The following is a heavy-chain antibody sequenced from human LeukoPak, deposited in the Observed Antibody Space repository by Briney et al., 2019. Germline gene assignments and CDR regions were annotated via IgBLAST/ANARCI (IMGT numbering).Heavy chain of an antibody. J-gene: IGHJ4*02. CDR2: IYYSGST. D-gene: IGHD4-17*01. Sequence: KPSETLSLTCTVSGGSISSSSYYWGWIRQPPGKGLEWIGSIYYSGSTYYNPSLKSRVTISVDTSKNQFSLKLSSVTAADTAVYYCARHSPDDYGEHFDYWGQGTLVTVSS. CDR1: GGSISSSSYY. V-gene: IGHV4-39*01. CDR3: ARHSPDDYGEHFDY.